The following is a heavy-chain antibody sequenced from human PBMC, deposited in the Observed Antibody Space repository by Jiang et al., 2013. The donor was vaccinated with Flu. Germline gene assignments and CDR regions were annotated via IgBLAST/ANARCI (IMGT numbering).Heavy chain of an antibody. CDR1: GGSFSGYY. CDR3: ARSKWGGATGDYYYGMDV. J-gene: IGHJ6*02. Sequence: GSGLVKPSETLSLTCAVYGGSFSGYYWSWIRQPPGKGLEWIGEINHSGSTNYNPSLKSRVTISVDTSKNQFSLKLSSVTAADTAVYYCARSKWGGATGDYYYGMDVWGQGTTVTVSS. V-gene: IGHV4-34*01. D-gene: IGHD1-26*01. CDR2: INHSGST.